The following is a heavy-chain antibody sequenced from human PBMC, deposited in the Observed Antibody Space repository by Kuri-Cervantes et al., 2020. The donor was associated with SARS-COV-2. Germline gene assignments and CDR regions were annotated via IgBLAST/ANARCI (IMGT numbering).Heavy chain of an antibody. D-gene: IGHD5-12*01. Sequence: GGSLRLSCAASGFTFSSYAMSWVRQAPGKGLEWVSSISGSGGSTYYADSVKGRFTISRDNSKNTLYLQMNSLRAEDTAVYYCARVAGGYSGYESYYYYGMDVWGQGTTVTVSS. V-gene: IGHV3-23*01. J-gene: IGHJ6*02. CDR3: ARVAGGYSGYESYYYYGMDV. CDR1: GFTFSSYA. CDR2: ISGSGGST.